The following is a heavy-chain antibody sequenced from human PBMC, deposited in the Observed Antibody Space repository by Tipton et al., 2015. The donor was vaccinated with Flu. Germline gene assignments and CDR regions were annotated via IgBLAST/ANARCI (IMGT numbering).Heavy chain of an antibody. CDR2: IIQSGNA. CDR3: ARALNSGREYTFDI. V-gene: IGHV4-38-2*02. D-gene: IGHD1-26*01. CDR1: GGSISSHY. Sequence: LRLSCTVSGGSISSHYWGWIRQSPGTGLQWIATIIQSGNAYYNPSLRSRVTISVDTTKNLFSLNLSSVTATDTAVYYCARALNSGREYTFDIWGRGTVVTVSS. J-gene: IGHJ3*02.